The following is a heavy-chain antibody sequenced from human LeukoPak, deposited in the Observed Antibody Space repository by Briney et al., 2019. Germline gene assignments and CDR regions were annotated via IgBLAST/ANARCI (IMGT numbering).Heavy chain of an antibody. Sequence: PSETLSLTCTVPGGSISSSSYYWGWIRQPPGKGLEWIGSIYYSGSTYYNPSLKSRVTISVDTSKNQFSLKLSSVTAADTAVYYCARQPLTGYSSSWYEDYYYMDVWGKGTTVTVSS. CDR2: IYYSGST. CDR3: ARQPLTGYSSSWYEDYYYMDV. V-gene: IGHV4-39*01. J-gene: IGHJ6*03. D-gene: IGHD6-13*01. CDR1: GGSISSSSYY.